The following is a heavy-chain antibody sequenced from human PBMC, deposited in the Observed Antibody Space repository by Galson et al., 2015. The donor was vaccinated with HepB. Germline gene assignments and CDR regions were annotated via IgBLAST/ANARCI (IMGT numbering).Heavy chain of an antibody. Sequence: SLRLSCAASGFTFSNYGMHWVRQAPGKGLEWVTVISYDGSNKFYSDSVKGRFTIYRDNSKNTLYLQMNSLRAEDTAVYYCARVDLVRSIYGEFNFDYWGQGTLVTVSS. CDR3: ARVDLVRSIYGEFNFDY. V-gene: IGHV3-30*03. CDR1: GFTFSNYG. CDR2: ISYDGSNK. D-gene: IGHD3-10*02. J-gene: IGHJ4*02.